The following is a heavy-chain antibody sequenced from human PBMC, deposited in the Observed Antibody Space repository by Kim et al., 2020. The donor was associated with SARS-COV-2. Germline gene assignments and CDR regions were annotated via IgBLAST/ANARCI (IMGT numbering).Heavy chain of an antibody. V-gene: IGHV4-34*01. D-gene: IGHD6-6*01. Sequence: NYNPSLKSRVTISVDTSKNQFSLKLRSVTAADTAVYYCARGHVVARPTDYWGQGTLVTVSS. CDR3: ARGHVVARPTDY. J-gene: IGHJ4*02.